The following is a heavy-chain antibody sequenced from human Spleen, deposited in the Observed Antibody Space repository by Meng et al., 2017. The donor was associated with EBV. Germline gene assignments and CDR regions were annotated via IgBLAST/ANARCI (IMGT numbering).Heavy chain of an antibody. D-gene: IGHD2-21*01. Sequence: QVQVVQSGAEVKEPGAAVKVSCKASGYTFPSSDISWVRQAPGQGLEWVGRVRGYNGHTSYAEKFQGRVSMTTDTSTSTAYMELRSLRSDDTAVYYCARDQGVASAIDFWGQGTLVTVSS. V-gene: IGHV1-18*01. J-gene: IGHJ4*02. CDR2: VRGYNGHT. CDR1: GYTFPSSD. CDR3: ARDQGVASAIDF.